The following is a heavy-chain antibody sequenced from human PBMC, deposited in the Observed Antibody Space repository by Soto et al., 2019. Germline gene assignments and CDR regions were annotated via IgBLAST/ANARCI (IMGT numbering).Heavy chain of an antibody. CDR1: GFTFGDYA. V-gene: IGHV3-30-3*01. J-gene: IGHJ4*02. CDR3: ARAVAGQVRSAWTWLDY. CDR2: IPSDGSAQ. D-gene: IGHD1-1*01. Sequence: QVQLVESGGGVVQPGRSLRLSCEASGFTFGDYAMHWVRQAPGKGLEWVAAIPSDGSAQHYADSVKGRFSISRDNSKNTLSLQMNSLRPEDAALYYCARAVAGQVRSAWTWLDYWGQGTLVTVSS.